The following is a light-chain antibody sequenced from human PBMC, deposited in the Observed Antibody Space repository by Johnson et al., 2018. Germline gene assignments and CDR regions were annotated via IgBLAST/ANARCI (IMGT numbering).Light chain of an antibody. CDR2: ENN. Sequence: QSVLTQPPSVSAAPGQKVTISCSGSSSNIGNNYVSWYQQLPGTAPKLLIYENNKRPSGIPDRFYGSKSGKSATLGITGLQPGDEADYYCGTWDSNLSSGNVFGTGTKVTVL. V-gene: IGLV1-51*02. CDR1: SSNIGNNY. J-gene: IGLJ1*01. CDR3: GTWDSNLSSGNV.